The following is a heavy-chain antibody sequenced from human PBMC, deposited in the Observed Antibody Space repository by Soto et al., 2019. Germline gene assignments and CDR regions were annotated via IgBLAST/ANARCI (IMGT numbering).Heavy chain of an antibody. CDR1: GLSITDSEMG. V-gene: IGHV2-26*01. D-gene: IGHD6-19*01. CDR3: ARRHLAVAVSPWFDP. Sequence: QVTLKESGPVLVKPTETLTLRCTVSGLSITDSEMGVSWIRQPPGPPLAWLAHIDSSGEKSYRTFLKSRLAISKATSKSQIVLTMTNMDPADTATYYCARRHLAVAVSPWFDPWGQGIPVTVSS. CDR2: IDSSGEK. J-gene: IGHJ5*02.